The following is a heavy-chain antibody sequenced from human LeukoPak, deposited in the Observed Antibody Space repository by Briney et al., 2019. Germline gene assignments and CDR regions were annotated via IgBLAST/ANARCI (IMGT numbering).Heavy chain of an antibody. V-gene: IGHV3-53*01. CDR1: GFTFSTYS. CDR3: ARDQGRAFDI. Sequence: PGGSLRLSCAASGFTFSTYSMNWVRQAPGKGLEWVSVIYSGGSTYYADSVKGRFTISRDNSKNTLYLQMNSLRAEDTAVYYCARDQGRAFDIWGQGTMVTVSS. D-gene: IGHD3-10*01. CDR2: IYSGGST. J-gene: IGHJ3*02.